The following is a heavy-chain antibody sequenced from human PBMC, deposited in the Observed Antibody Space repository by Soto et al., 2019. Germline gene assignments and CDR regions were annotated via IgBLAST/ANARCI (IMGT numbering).Heavy chain of an antibody. J-gene: IGHJ5*01. CDR1: GRPVSSGGYY. CDR2: IYHIGSP. Sequence: QVQLQESGPGLVKPSQTLSLTCTVSGRPVSSGGYYWTWIRQFPGKGLEWIGYIYHIGSPSYNPSLKSRLSMSLDASKNRFSLNLSSVTAADTAIYYCVRDRALDSSGQGFDSWGQGTLVAVSS. CDR3: VRDRALDSSGQGFDS. D-gene: IGHD6-19*01. V-gene: IGHV4-31*03.